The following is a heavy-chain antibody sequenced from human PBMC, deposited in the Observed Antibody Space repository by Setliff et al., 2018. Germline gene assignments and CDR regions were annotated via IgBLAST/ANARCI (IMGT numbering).Heavy chain of an antibody. CDR1: GYIFSTYG. CDR3: ARVPRLEWLLPTFDS. J-gene: IGHJ4*02. D-gene: IGHD3-3*01. V-gene: IGHV1-18*01. Sequence: ASVKVSCKASGYIFSTYGITWVRQAPGQGLEWMGWISGYNGNTEYAQNLQGRVTMTMDTSTSTAYMELRSLTSDDTAVYYCARVPRLEWLLPTFDSWGQGTLVTVSS. CDR2: ISGYNGNT.